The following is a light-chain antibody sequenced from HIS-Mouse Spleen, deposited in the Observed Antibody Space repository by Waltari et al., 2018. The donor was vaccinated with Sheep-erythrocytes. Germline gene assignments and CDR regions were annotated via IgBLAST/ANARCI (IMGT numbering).Light chain of an antibody. V-gene: IGKV3-15*01. Sequence: EIVMTQSPATLSVSPGERATLSCRASQSVSSNLAWYQQKPGQAPRFSGSGSGTEFTLTISSMQSEDFAVYYCQQYNNWPPGTFGQGTKLEIK. CDR3: QQYNNWPPGT. J-gene: IGKJ2*02. CDR1: QSVSSN.